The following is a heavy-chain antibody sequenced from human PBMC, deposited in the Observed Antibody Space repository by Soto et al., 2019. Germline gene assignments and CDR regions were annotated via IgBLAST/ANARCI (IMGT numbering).Heavy chain of an antibody. Sequence: PGGSLRLSSAASGFTFSRFELHWVRQAPGKELEWISYISSSGSTAYYASSVEGRFTISRDNANNSVYLQMDSLRAEDTALYYCTRAAWFPYLSFYWGQGALVTVSS. CDR1: GFTFSRFE. V-gene: IGHV3-48*03. CDR3: TRAAWFPYLSFY. D-gene: IGHD3-10*01. CDR2: ISSSGSTA. J-gene: IGHJ4*02.